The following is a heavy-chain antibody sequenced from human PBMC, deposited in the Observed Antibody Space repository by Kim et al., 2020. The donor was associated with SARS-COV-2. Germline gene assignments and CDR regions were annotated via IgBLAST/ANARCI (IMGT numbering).Heavy chain of an antibody. CDR1: GGSISSSSYY. J-gene: IGHJ5*02. CDR2: IYYSGST. V-gene: IGHV4-39*07. D-gene: IGHD3-10*01. Sequence: SETLSLTCTVSGGSISSSSYYWGWIRQPPGKGLEWIGSIYYSGSTYYNPSLKSRVTISVDTSKNQFSLKLSSVTAADTAVYYCARASVKRGNVWFDPWGQGTLVTVSS. CDR3: ARASVKRGNVWFDP.